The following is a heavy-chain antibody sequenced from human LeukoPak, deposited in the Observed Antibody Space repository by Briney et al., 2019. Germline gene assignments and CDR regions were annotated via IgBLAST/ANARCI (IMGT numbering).Heavy chain of an antibody. CDR2: INTNTGNP. CDR1: GYTFTSYY. V-gene: IGHV7-4-1*02. J-gene: IGHJ4*02. D-gene: IGHD3-22*01. CDR3: ARDLSGNYYDSSGYYHSLDY. Sequence: ASVKVSCKASGYTFTSYYMHWVRQAPGQGLEWMGWINTNTGNPTYAQGFTGRFVFSLDTSVSTAYLQISSLKAEDTAVYYCARDLSGNYYDSSGYYHSLDYWGQGTLVTVSS.